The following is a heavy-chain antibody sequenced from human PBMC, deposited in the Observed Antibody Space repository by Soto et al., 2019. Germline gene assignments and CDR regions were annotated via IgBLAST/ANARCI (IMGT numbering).Heavy chain of an antibody. D-gene: IGHD3-22*01. J-gene: IGHJ6*02. CDR2: INPSGGST. CDR1: GYTFTSYY. Sequence: ASVKVSCKASGYTFTSYYMHWVRQAPGQGLEWMGIINPSGGSTSYAQKFQGRVTMTRDTSTSTVYMELSSLRSEDTAVYYCARDNYDSSGSLYYYYGMDVWGQGTTVTVSS. CDR3: ARDNYDSSGSLYYYYGMDV. V-gene: IGHV1-46*01.